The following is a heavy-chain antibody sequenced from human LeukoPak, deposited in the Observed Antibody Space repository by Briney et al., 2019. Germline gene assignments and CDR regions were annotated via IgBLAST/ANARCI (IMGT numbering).Heavy chain of an antibody. D-gene: IGHD6-19*01. CDR3: ARITVAGQFDY. CDR2: IIPIFGTA. V-gene: IGHV1-69*01. Sequence: PGGSLRLSCAASGFTFSSYAISWVRQAPGQGLEWMGGIIPIFGTANYAEKFQGRVTITADESTSTAYMELSSLRSEDTAVYYCARITVAGQFDYWGQGTLVTVSS. CDR1: GFTFSSYA. J-gene: IGHJ4*02.